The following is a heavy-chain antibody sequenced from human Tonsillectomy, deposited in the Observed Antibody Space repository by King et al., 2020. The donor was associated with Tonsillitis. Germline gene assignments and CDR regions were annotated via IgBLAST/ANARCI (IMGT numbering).Heavy chain of an antibody. Sequence: VQLVESGAEVKKPGASVKVSCKASGYTFISYYMNWVRQAPGQGLEWMGIINPSGGSTTYAQKFQGRVTMTRDTSTSTVYMELSSLRSEDTALYYCARVVEGSITLVRGTSYYYYMDVWGKGTTVTVSS. D-gene: IGHD3-10*01. V-gene: IGHV1-46*01. CDR2: INPSGGST. J-gene: IGHJ6*03. CDR3: ARVVEGSITLVRGTSYYYYMDV. CDR1: GYTFISYY.